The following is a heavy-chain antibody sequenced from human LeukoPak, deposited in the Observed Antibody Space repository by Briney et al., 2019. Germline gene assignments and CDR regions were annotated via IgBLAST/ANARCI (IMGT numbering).Heavy chain of an antibody. J-gene: IGHJ4*02. CDR1: GFTVSSNY. CDR2: IYSGGST. Sequence: GGSLRLXCAASGFTVSSNYMSWVRQAPGKGLEWVSVIYSGGSTYYADSVKGRFTISRDNSKNTLYLQMNSLRAEDTAVYYCASSYDFWSGYYDYWGQGTLVTVSS. CDR3: ASSYDFWSGYYDY. V-gene: IGHV3-66*02. D-gene: IGHD3-3*01.